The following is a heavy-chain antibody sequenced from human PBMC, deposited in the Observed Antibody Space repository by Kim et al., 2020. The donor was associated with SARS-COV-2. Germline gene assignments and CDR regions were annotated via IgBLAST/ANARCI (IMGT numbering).Heavy chain of an antibody. D-gene: IGHD6-13*01. CDR1: GDSVSSNSAA. CDR3: VREYSSSLLFAY. Sequence: SQTLSLTCAISGDSVSSNSAAWNWIRQSPSRGLEWLGRTYYRSKWYNDYTASVKSQITINPDTAKNLFSLQLNSVTPEDTADYYFVREYSSSLLFAYWGHGTVVTVSS. CDR2: TYYRSKWYN. V-gene: IGHV6-1*01. J-gene: IGHJ4*01.